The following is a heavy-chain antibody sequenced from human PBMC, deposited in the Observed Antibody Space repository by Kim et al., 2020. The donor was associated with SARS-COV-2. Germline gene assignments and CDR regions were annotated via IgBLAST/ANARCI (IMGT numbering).Heavy chain of an antibody. CDR3: ARDWDSSGYYYGY. CDR1: GGSISSSNW. V-gene: IGHV4-4*02. J-gene: IGHJ4*02. D-gene: IGHD3-22*01. Sequence: SETLSLTCAVSGGSISSSNWWSWVRQPPGKGLEWIGEIYHSGSTNYNPSLKSRVTISVDKSKNQFSLKLSSVTAADTAVYYCARDWDSSGYYYGYWGQGTLVTVSS. CDR2: IYHSGST.